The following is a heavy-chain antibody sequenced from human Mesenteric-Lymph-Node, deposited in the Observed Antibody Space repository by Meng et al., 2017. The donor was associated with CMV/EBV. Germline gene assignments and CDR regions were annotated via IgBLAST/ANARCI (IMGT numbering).Heavy chain of an antibody. CDR1: GFSVSENY. J-gene: IGHJ6*01. Sequence: GESLKISCGAASGFSVSENYMNWVRQAPGKGLEWVANINQDGSEKYYVDSVTGRFTISRDNAKNSLDLQMNSLRAEDTAVYYCARRRGYQTSYYYYYGMDVWGQGTTVTVSS. CDR2: INQDGSEK. CDR3: ARRRGYQTSYYYYYGMDV. D-gene: IGHD5-12*01. V-gene: IGHV3-7*01.